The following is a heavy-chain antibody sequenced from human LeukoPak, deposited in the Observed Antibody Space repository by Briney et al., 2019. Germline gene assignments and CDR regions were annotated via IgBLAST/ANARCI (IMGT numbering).Heavy chain of an antibody. CDR3: AREYSSSSGWFDP. D-gene: IGHD6-6*01. Sequence: ASVKVSCKASGYTFTSYGISWVRQMPGKGLEWMGIIYPGDSDTTYSPSFQGQVTISADKSISTAYLQWSSLKASDTAMYYCAREYSSSSGWFDPWGQGTLVTVSS. CDR2: IYPGDSDT. V-gene: IGHV5-51*01. CDR1: GYTFTSYG. J-gene: IGHJ5*02.